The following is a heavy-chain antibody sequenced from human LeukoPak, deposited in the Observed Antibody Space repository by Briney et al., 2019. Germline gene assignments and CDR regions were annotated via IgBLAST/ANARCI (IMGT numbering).Heavy chain of an antibody. CDR2: INTYNGNP. J-gene: IGHJ3*02. V-gene: IGHV7-4-1*02. Sequence: ASVKVSCKASGYTFSSYAMNWVRQAPGQGLEFMGWINTYNGNPTYAQAFTGRFVFSVDTSVSTAYLQISSLKTEDTAVYYCVSMESDGFDIWGQGTMIIVSS. D-gene: IGHD3-3*01. CDR3: VSMESDGFDI. CDR1: GYTFSSYA.